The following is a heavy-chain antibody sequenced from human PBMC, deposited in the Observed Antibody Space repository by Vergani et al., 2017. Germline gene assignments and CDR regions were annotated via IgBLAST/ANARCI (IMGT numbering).Heavy chain of an antibody. CDR1: GFSLRTSGVG. CDR3: AHRPPYSSSWYPWFDP. D-gene: IGHD6-13*01. J-gene: IGHJ5*02. V-gene: IGHV2-5*02. Sequence: QITLKESGPTLVKPTQTLTLPCTFSGFSLRTSGVGVGWIRQPPGKALEWLALIYWDDDKRYSPSLKSRLTITKDTSKNQVVLTMTNMDPVDTATYYCAHRPPYSSSWYPWFDPWGQGTLVTVSS. CDR2: IYWDDDK.